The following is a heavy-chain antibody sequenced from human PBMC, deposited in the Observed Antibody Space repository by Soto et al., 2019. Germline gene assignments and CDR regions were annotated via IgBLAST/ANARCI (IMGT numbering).Heavy chain of an antibody. V-gene: IGHV4-31*03. CDR3: ARDADYGGSRGGMDV. Sequence: QVRLEESGLGLVKPSETLSLICSVSGGSVNNADYFWSWIRHHPENGLEWIGYIYYSGSTRYNPSFKTRATLSIDTSKNQFSLRLNSVTVADTAVYFCARDADYGGSRGGMDVWGRGTTVTVSS. CDR1: GGSVNNADYF. J-gene: IGHJ6*02. D-gene: IGHD4-17*01. CDR2: IYYSGST.